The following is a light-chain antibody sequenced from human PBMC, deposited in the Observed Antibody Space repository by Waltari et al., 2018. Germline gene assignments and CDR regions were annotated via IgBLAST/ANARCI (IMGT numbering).Light chain of an antibody. CDR2: GAS. Sequence: EIVMTQSPATLSVFPGERATLSCRASQSIRSNLAWYQHKPGQAPRLLIYGASTRATGIPAGFSGSGSGREFTLTISSLQSEDCEVYFCQQYDNWLGTFGQGTKVEIK. J-gene: IGKJ1*01. CDR3: QQYDNWLGT. CDR1: QSIRSN. V-gene: IGKV3-15*01.